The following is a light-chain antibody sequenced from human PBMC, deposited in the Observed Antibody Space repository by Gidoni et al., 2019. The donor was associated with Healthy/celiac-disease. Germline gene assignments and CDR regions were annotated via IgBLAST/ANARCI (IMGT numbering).Light chain of an antibody. CDR1: QGISNS. V-gene: IGKV1-NL1*01. Sequence: DIQMTQSPSSLSASVGDRVTITCRASQGISNSLAWYQQKPGKAPKLLLYAASRLESGVPSRFSGSGSGTDYTLTISSLQTEDFATYYCQQYYSTLPITFGQGTRLEIK. CDR2: AAS. J-gene: IGKJ5*01. CDR3: QQYYSTLPIT.